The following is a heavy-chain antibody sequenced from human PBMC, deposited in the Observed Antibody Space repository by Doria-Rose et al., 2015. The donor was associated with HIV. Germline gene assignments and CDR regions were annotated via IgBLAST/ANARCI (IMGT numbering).Heavy chain of an antibody. Sequence: VQLVQSGGGLVKPGGSLRLSCAASGFSFSHYSMNWIRQAPGKGLEWVASITSGSTNMVDADSLRARFSISRDNAKNSLYLQMDSLSAEDTVMYYCARKGMGHSFDSWGQGTPVTVPS. J-gene: IGHJ4*02. CDR3: ARKGMGHSFDS. CDR2: ITSGSTNM. D-gene: IGHD2-8*01. V-gene: IGHV3-21*01. CDR1: GFSFSHYS.